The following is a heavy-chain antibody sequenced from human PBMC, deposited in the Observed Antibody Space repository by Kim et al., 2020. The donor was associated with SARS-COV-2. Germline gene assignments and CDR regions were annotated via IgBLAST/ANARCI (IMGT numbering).Heavy chain of an antibody. CDR2: INAGNGNT. J-gene: IGHJ4*02. V-gene: IGHV1-3*01. CDR3: ARGPYRIQLWLLVKLFDY. CDR1: GYTFTSYA. D-gene: IGHD5-18*01. Sequence: ASVKVSCRASGYTFTSYAMHWVRQAPGQRLEWMGWINAGNGNTKYSQKFQDRVTITRDTSASTAYMELSSLRSEDTAVYYCARGPYRIQLWLLVKLFDYWGQGTLVTVSS.